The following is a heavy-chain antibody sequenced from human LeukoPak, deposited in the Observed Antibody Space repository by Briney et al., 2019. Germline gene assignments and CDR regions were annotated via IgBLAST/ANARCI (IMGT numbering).Heavy chain of an antibody. Sequence: PSETLSLTCPVSGGSISSSSYYWGWIRQPPGKGLEWIGSIYYSGSTYYNPSLKSRVTISVDTSKNQFSLKLSSVTAADTAVYYCARYPDSSSSYYWGQGTLVTVSS. V-gene: IGHV4-39*01. CDR2: IYYSGST. D-gene: IGHD6-6*01. J-gene: IGHJ4*02. CDR1: GGSISSSSYY. CDR3: ARYPDSSSSYY.